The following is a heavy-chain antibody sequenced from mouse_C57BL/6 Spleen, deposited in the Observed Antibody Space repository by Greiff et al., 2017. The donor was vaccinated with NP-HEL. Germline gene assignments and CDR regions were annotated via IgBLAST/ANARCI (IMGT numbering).Heavy chain of an antibody. V-gene: IGHV1-22*01. CDR2: INPNNGGT. D-gene: IGHD1-1*01. J-gene: IGHJ3*01. CDR1: GYTFTDYN. Sequence: VQLQQSGPELVKPGASVKMSCKASGYTFTDYNMHWVKQSHGKSLEWIGYINPNNGGTSYNQKFKGKATLTVNKSSSTAYMELRSLTSEDSAVYYCARERASSYWFAYWGQGTLVTVSA. CDR3: ARERASSYWFAY.